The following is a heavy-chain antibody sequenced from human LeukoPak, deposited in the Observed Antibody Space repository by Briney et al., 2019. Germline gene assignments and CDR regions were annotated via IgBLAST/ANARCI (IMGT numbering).Heavy chain of an antibody. Sequence: GGSLRLSCAASGFAFSSYAMSWIRQAPGKGLEWVSAISGSGDSTYYADSVKGRFTISRDNSKNTLYLQMNSLRAEDTAVYYCARDITPWEVGDAFDIWGQGTMVTVSS. CDR2: ISGSGDST. V-gene: IGHV3-23*01. CDR3: ARDITPWEVGDAFDI. D-gene: IGHD1-26*01. J-gene: IGHJ3*02. CDR1: GFAFSSYA.